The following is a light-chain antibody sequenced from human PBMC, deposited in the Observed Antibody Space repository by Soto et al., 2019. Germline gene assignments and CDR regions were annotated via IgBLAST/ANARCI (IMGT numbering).Light chain of an antibody. V-gene: IGLV1-44*01. CDR1: SSNIGSNT. Sequence: QSVLTQPPSASGTPGQRVIISCSGSSSNIGSNTANWYQQLPGTAPKLLIYSNNQRPSGVPDRFSGSKSGTSASLAISGLQSEDEADYYCAAWDDSLNGVVFGGGTKVTVL. CDR2: SNN. J-gene: IGLJ2*01. CDR3: AAWDDSLNGVV.